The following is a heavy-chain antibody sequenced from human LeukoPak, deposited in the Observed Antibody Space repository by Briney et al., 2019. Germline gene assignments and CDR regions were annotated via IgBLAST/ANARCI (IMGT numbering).Heavy chain of an antibody. CDR2: INWNGGST. V-gene: IGHV3-20*04. Sequence: GGSLRLSCAASGFAFDDYGMSWVRQAPGKGLEWVSGINWNGGSTGYADSVKGRFTISRDNAKNSLYLQMNSLRAEDTALYYCARAGVCGGDCYLYYYYYYMDVWGKGTTVTVSS. CDR3: ARAGVCGGDCYLYYYYYYMDV. CDR1: GFAFDDYG. J-gene: IGHJ6*03. D-gene: IGHD2-21*02.